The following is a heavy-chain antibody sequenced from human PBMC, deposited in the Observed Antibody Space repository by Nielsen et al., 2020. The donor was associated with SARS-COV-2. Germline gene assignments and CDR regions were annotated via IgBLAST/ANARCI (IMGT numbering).Heavy chain of an antibody. V-gene: IGHV3-11*06. CDR3: ARSPDVFDI. CDR1: GFTFSDYY. CDR2: ITISSSYT. J-gene: IGHJ3*02. Sequence: SCAASGFTFSDYYMNWIRQAPGKGLEWVSYITISSSYTNYADSVKGRFTISRDNAKNSLYLQMNSLRAEDTAVYYCARSPDVFDIWGQGTMVTVSS.